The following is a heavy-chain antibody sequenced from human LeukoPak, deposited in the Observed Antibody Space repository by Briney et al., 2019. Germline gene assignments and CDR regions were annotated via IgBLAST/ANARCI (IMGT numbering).Heavy chain of an antibody. CDR2: ISYDGSNR. CDR1: GFTFSSYP. Sequence: GGSLRLSCAASGFTFSSYPMHWVRQAPGKGLEWVAVISYDGSNRYYADSVKGRFTISRDNAKNSLYLQMNSLRAEDTAVYYRARVGGSNAFDIWGQGTMVIVSS. D-gene: IGHD1-26*01. CDR3: ARVGGSNAFDI. V-gene: IGHV3-30-3*01. J-gene: IGHJ3*02.